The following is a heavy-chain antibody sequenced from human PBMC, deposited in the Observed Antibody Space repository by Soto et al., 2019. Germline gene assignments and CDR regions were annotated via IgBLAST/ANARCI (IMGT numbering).Heavy chain of an antibody. V-gene: IGHV2-5*02. CDR3: AHRYSSSRTYYFDY. Sequence: QITLKESGPTLVNPTQTLTLTCTFSGFSLSTSGVGVGWIRQPPGKALAWLALIYWDDDKRYSPSLKSRLTITKDTSKNQVVLTMTNMDPVDTATYYCAHRYSSSRTYYFDYWGQGTLVTVSS. J-gene: IGHJ4*02. CDR2: IYWDDDK. D-gene: IGHD6-6*01. CDR1: GFSLSTSGVG.